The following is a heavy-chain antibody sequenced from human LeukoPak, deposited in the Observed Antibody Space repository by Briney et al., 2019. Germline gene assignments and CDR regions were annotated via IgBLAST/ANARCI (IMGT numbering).Heavy chain of an antibody. J-gene: IGHJ4*02. D-gene: IGHD6-6*01. V-gene: IGHV1-8*01. CDR3: ARDRQRYSSSSFDY. CDR1: GYTFTSYD. CDR2: MNPNSGNT. Sequence: GASVKVSCKASGYTFTSYDINWVRQATGQGLEWMGWMNPNSGNTGYAQKFQGRVTMTRDTSISTAYMELSSLRSEDTAVYYCARDRQRYSSSSFDYWGQGTLVTVSS.